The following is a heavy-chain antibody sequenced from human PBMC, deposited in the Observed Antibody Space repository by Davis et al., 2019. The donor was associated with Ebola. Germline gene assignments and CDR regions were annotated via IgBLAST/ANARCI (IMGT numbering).Heavy chain of an antibody. CDR1: GFTFSSYW. V-gene: IGHV3-7*01. J-gene: IGHJ3*02. CDR3: ARQGGIPYQGAFDI. CDR2: IIQDGSDK. Sequence: PGGSLRLSCAASGFTFSSYWTNWVRQAPGKGLEWVANIIQDGSDKRHVDSVKGRFTISGDNAKNSLYLQMNSLRAEDTAVYYCARQGGIPYQGAFDIWGQGTMVTVSS. D-gene: IGHD5-18*01.